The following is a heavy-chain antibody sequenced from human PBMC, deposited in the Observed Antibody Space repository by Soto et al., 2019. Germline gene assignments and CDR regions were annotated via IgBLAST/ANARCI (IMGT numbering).Heavy chain of an antibody. D-gene: IGHD3-9*01. J-gene: IGHJ3*02. V-gene: IGHV3-74*01. CDR1: GFSFSNYW. CDR3: ARGSVDHAFDI. Sequence: EVQVVESGGDLVQPGGSLRLSCAASGFSFSNYWRHWVRQAPGKGLVWVSRVNTDGRDTIYAASVLGRFTVSRGNAKNRVCLQMNILRIDATAMSYCARGSVDHAFDIWGQGTMVTVSS. CDR2: VNTDGRDT.